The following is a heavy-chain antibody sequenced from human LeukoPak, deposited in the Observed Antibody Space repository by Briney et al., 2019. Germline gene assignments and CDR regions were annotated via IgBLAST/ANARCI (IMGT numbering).Heavy chain of an antibody. CDR3: ARVPRGYDSWFDP. CDR2: IWYDGSNK. Sequence: GGSLRLSCAASGFTFSSYGMHWVRQAPGKGLEWVAVIWYDGSNKYYADSVKGRFTISRDNAKNSLYLQMNSLRAEDTAVYYCARVPRGYDSWFDPWGQGTLVTVSS. V-gene: IGHV3-33*08. D-gene: IGHD5-12*01. J-gene: IGHJ5*02. CDR1: GFTFSSYG.